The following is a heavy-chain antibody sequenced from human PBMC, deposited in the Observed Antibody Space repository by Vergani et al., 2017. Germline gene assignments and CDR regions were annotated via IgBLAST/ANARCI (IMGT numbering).Heavy chain of an antibody. D-gene: IGHD3-16*01. V-gene: IGHV3-49*04. CDR3: TTDRLDGSYAYFDY. CDR1: GFTLGDYA. Sequence: EVHLVASGGGLVQPGRSLRLSCSGSGFTLGDYAMTWVRQAPGKGLEWVAFIWSKPYGGTTEYAASVKGRFTISRDDSKSIAYLQMSSLKAEDTAVYYCTTDRLDGSYAYFDYWGQGTLVTVSP. J-gene: IGHJ4*02. CDR2: IWSKPYGGTT.